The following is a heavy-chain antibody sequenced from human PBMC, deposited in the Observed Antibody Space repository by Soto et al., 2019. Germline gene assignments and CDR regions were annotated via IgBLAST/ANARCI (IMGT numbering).Heavy chain of an antibody. Sequence: EVQLLESRGGLVQPGGSLRLSCAASGFTFSSYAMSWVRHAPGKGLEWVSAISGSGGSTYYADSVKGRFTISRDNSKNTLYLQMNSLRAEDTAVYYCAKTTIVRGVISGYYFDYWGQGTLVTVSS. J-gene: IGHJ4*02. CDR3: AKTTIVRGVISGYYFDY. D-gene: IGHD3-10*01. V-gene: IGHV3-23*01. CDR2: ISGSGGST. CDR1: GFTFSSYA.